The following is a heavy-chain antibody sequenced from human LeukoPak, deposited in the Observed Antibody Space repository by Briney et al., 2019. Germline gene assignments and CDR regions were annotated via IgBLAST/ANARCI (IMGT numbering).Heavy chain of an antibody. J-gene: IGHJ4*02. D-gene: IGHD6-19*01. Sequence: TGGSLRLSCAASGFTFSSYGMHWVRQAPGKGLEWVAVIWYDGSNKYYADSVKGRFTISRDNSKNTLYLQMNSLRAEDTAVYYCAKDPSSGWYGVDYWGQGTLVTVSS. CDR2: IWYDGSNK. CDR3: AKDPSSGWYGVDY. CDR1: GFTFSSYG. V-gene: IGHV3-33*06.